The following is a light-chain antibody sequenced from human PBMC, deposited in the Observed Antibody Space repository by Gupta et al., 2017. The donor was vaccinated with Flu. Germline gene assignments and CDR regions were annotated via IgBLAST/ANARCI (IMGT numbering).Light chain of an antibody. CDR1: SSDGGGYNY. J-gene: IGLJ2*01. CDR3: SSYAGSNSL. CDR2: DVT. V-gene: IGLV2-8*01. Sequence: QLITISSSGASSDGGGYNYVSCNQHHPGKAPKLLIYDVTKRPSGVPDRFSGSKSSNTASLTVSGLQAEDEADYYYSSYAGSNSLLDGGTKLTVL.